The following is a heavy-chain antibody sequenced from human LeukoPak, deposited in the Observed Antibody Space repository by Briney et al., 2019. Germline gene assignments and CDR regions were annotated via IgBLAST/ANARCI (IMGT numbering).Heavy chain of an antibody. V-gene: IGHV4-59*01. J-gene: IGHJ4*02. CDR2: IYYSGST. Sequence: PSETLSLTCTVSGGSTNSYFWTWLRQPPGKGLEWIGYIYYSGSTKYDPSLKSRVTISLDTSKNQFSLNLSSVTAADTAVYYCARDIRGYNYGWFDYWGQGTLATVSS. CDR3: ARDIRGYNYGWFDY. CDR1: GGSTNSYF. D-gene: IGHD5-18*01.